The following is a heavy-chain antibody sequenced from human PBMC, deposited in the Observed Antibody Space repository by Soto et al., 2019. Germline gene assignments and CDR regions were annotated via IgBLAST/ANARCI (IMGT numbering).Heavy chain of an antibody. CDR1: GGSFSGYY. J-gene: IGHJ4*02. Sequence: SETLSRTCAVYGGSFSGYYWSWIRQPPGKGLEWIGEINHSGSTNYNPSLKSRVTISVDTSKNQFSLKLSSVTAAHTAAYYCARGRAAAAGSVAYFEYCSQGTVVTVSS. CDR3: ARGRAAAAGSVAYFEY. CDR2: INHSGST. D-gene: IGHD6-13*01. V-gene: IGHV4-34*01.